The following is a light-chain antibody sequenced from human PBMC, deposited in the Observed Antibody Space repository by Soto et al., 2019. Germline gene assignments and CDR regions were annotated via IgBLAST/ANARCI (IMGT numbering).Light chain of an antibody. CDR1: TSDIGTYNY. CDR3: LSYTRSTMDV. Sequence: QSALTQPASVSGSPGQSITISCTGSTSDIGTYNYVSWYQHHPGKAPQLIIFDVINRPLGVSNRFSGSKSGNTASLTIFGLQAEDEADYYCLSYTRSTMDVFGTGTKVTVL. CDR2: DVI. V-gene: IGLV2-14*03. J-gene: IGLJ1*01.